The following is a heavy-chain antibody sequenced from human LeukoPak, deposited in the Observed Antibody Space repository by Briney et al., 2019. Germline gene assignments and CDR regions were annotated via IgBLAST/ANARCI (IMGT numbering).Heavy chain of an antibody. CDR2: IYYSGST. V-gene: IGHV4-39*07. J-gene: IGHJ6*03. Sequence: SETLSLTCTVSGGSISSSRHYWGWIRQPPGKGLEWIGSIYYSGSTYYNPSLKSRVTMAVDTSKNQFSLKLSSVTAADTAVYYCARGPYLYYPGYYYMDVWGKGTTVTISS. D-gene: IGHD1-26*01. CDR3: ARGPYLYYPGYYYMDV. CDR1: GGSISSSRHY.